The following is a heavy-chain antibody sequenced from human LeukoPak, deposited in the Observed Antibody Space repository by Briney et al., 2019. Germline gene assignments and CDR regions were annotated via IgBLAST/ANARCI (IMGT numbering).Heavy chain of an antibody. D-gene: IGHD1-26*01. CDR2: VRTNSYGGTT. CDR1: GFTFCDHT. CDR3: SRGSTYLNYFHF. J-gene: IGHJ4*02. Sequence: GRSLTLSCAASGFTFCDHTLNWVRQAPGKGLEWVGFVRTNSYGGTTDYAASVKGRFTISRDESKTIAYLHMNSLKTDDTAVYYCSRGSTYLNYFHFWGLGTLVTVSS. V-gene: IGHV3-49*04.